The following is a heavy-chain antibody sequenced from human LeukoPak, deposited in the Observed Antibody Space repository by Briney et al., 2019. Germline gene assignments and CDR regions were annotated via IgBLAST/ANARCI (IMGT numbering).Heavy chain of an antibody. Sequence: PGGSLGLSCAASGFTFSSYWMTWVRQAPGKGLEWVANIKQDGREKYYADSVKGRFTISRDNAKNSLYLQMNSLRAEDTAVYYCAGGAAGGYWGQGTLVTVSS. J-gene: IGHJ4*02. D-gene: IGHD4-23*01. CDR2: IKQDGREK. V-gene: IGHV3-7*04. CDR3: AGGAAGGY. CDR1: GFTFSSYW.